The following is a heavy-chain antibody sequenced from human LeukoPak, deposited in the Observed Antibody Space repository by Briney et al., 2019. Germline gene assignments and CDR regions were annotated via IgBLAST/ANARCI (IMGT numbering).Heavy chain of an antibody. CDR3: CAVVAALPR. D-gene: IGHD2-15*01. V-gene: IGHV3-74*01. CDR1: GFTFSSYW. Sequence: QPGGSLRLSCAASGFTFSSYWMHWVRQAPGKGPVWVSRINGDGSTTTYADSVKGRFTISRDNAKNALYLQMNSLRAEDTAVYYCCAVVAALPRWGQGALVTVSS. J-gene: IGHJ4*02. CDR2: INGDGSTT.